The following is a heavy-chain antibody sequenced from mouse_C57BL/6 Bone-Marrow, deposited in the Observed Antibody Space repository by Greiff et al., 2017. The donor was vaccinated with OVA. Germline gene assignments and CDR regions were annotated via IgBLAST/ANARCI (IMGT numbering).Heavy chain of an antibody. V-gene: IGHV1-63*01. CDR1: GYTFTNYW. CDR2: IYPGGGYT. D-gene: IGHD1-1*01. J-gene: IGHJ1*03. Sequence: VKLVESGAELVRPGTSVKMSCKASGYTFTNYWIGWAKQRPGHGLEWLGDIYPGGGYTNYNEKFKGKATLTADKSSITAYMQFSSLTSDDSAIYYCARRGYGSSYGWYFDVWGTGTTVTVSS. CDR3: ARRGYGSSYGWYFDV.